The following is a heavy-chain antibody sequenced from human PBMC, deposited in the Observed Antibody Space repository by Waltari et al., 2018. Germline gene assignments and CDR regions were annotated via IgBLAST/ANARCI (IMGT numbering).Heavy chain of an antibody. D-gene: IGHD2-2*01. CDR3: ARYCSSTSCYRGYGMDV. J-gene: IGHJ6*02. CDR1: GYTFTSYD. Sequence: QVQLVQSGAEVKKPGSSVKVSCKASGYTFTSYDINWVRQATGQGLEWMGWMNPNSGNTGYAQKFQGRVTITRNTSISTAYMELSSLRSEDTAVYYCARYCSSTSCYRGYGMDVWGQGTTVTVSS. CDR2: MNPNSGNT. V-gene: IGHV1-8*03.